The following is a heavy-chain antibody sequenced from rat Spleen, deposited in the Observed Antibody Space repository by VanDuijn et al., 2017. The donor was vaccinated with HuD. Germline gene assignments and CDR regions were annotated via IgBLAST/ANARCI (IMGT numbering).Heavy chain of an antibody. CDR3: TRDRLRFDY. Sequence: EVQLKESGPGLVQPSQTLSLTFTVSGFSLTDYSVHWGRQPPGKGLEWMGLMWSGGSTAYNSALNSRLSTSRDTSKSQVFLKMNSLQTEDTAIYYCTRDRLRFDYWGQGVMVTVSS. V-gene: IGHV2S63*01. D-gene: IGHD3-1*01. CDR2: MWSGGST. CDR1: GFSLTDYS. J-gene: IGHJ2*01.